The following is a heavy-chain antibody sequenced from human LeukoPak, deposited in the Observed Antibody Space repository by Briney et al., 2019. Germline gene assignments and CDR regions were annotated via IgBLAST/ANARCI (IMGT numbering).Heavy chain of an antibody. CDR1: GFTFSSYG. J-gene: IGHJ4*02. V-gene: IGHV3-30*18. CDR2: ISYDGSNK. D-gene: IGHD2-15*01. CDR3: AKEGPRHCSGGSCYYLDY. Sequence: GGSLRLSCAASGFTFSSYGMHWVRQAPGKGLEWVAVISYDGSNKYYADSVKGRFTISRDNSKNTLYLQMNSLRAEDTAVYYCAKEGPRHCSGGSCYYLDYWGQGTLVTVSS.